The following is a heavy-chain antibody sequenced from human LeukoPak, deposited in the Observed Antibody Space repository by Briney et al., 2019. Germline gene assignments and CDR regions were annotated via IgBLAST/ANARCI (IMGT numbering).Heavy chain of an antibody. CDR3: ANLPL. V-gene: IGHV3-30*18. J-gene: IGHJ4*02. CDR2: ISYDGSNK. Sequence: GGSLRLSCATSGFTFSNYGMHWVRQAPGKGLEWVAVISYDGSNKYYADSVKGRFTISRDNSKDTLYLQMNSLRPEDAAVYYCANLPLWGQGTLVTVSS. CDR1: GFTFSNYG.